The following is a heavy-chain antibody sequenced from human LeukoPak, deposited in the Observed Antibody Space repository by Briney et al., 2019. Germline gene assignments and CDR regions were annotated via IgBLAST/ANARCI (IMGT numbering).Heavy chain of an antibody. CDR1: GGSISSSSYY. CDR3: ARHDYYGSGSYYRYYYYYGMDV. V-gene: IGHV4-39*01. Sequence: SETLSLTCTVSGGSISSSSYYWGWIRQPPGKGLEWIGSIYYSGSTYYNPSLKSRVTISVDTSKNQFSLKLSSVTAADTAVYYCARHDYYGSGSYYRYYYYYGMDVWGQGTTVTVSS. D-gene: IGHD3-10*01. CDR2: IYYSGST. J-gene: IGHJ6*02.